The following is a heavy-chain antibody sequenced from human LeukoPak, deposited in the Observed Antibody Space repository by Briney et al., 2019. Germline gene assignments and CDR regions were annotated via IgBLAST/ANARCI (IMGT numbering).Heavy chain of an antibody. V-gene: IGHV4-34*01. D-gene: IGHD3-22*01. CDR3: ARGPYDSSGYSIYYFDY. J-gene: IGHJ4*02. CDR2: INHSGST. CDR1: GGSISSYY. Sequence: SETLSLTCTVSGGSISSYYWTWIRQPPGKGLEWIGEINHSGSTNYNPSLKSRVTISVDTSKNQFSLKLSSVTAADTAVYYCARGPYDSSGYSIYYFDYWGQGTLVTVSS.